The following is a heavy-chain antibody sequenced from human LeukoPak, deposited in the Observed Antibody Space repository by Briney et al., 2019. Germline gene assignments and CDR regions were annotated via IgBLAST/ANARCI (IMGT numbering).Heavy chain of an antibody. CDR1: GGSISSGGYY. CDR3: ARDRGAEQWLECLGDDAFDI. J-gene: IGHJ3*02. CDR2: IYHSGSS. Sequence: PSETLSLTCTVSGGSISSGGYYWSWIRQHPAKGLQWIGYIYHSGSSYYNPSLKSRVTISVDTSKNQFSLKLRSVTAADTAVYYCARDRGAEQWLECLGDDAFDIWGQGTMVTVSS. V-gene: IGHV4-31*03. D-gene: IGHD6-19*01.